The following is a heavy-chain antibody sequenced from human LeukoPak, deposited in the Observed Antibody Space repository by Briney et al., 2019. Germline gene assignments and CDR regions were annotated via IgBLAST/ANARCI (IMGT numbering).Heavy chain of an antibody. CDR3: ARRRGYGNYVSNWFDP. D-gene: IGHD4-11*01. V-gene: IGHV1-2*02. J-gene: IGHJ5*02. CDR2: INPNSGDT. Sequence: SVTVSCKASGYTFTGYYMHWVRQAPGQGLEWMGWINPNSGDTNYAQKFQGRVTMTRDTSISTAYMELSSLRSEDTAVYYCARRRGYGNYVSNWFDPWGQGT. CDR1: GYTFTGYY.